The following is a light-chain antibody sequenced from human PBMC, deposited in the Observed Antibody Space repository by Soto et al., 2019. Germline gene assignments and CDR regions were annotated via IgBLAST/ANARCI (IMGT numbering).Light chain of an antibody. J-gene: IGKJ2*01. V-gene: IGKV3-20*01. CDR3: QQYGSSPQT. CDR1: QSVSSSY. Sequence: EIVLTQSPGTLSLSPGERANLSCRASQSVSSSYLAWYQQKLGQAPRLLIYGASSRATGIPDRFSGSGSGTDFTLTISRLEPEDFAVYYCQQYGSSPQTFGQGTNLEIK. CDR2: GAS.